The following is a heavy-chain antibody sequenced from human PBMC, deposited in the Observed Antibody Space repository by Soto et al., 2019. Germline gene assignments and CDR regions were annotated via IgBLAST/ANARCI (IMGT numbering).Heavy chain of an antibody. J-gene: IGHJ4*02. CDR1: GGSITSSSYS. Sequence: SETLSLTCAVSGGSITSSSYSWGWVRQPPGKGLEWIATFYYSENTHYNPSLQSRVTISIDTSKNQFSLKLSSVTATDTAVYYCASQHYYDSSGYYVVYWGQGTLVTVSS. CDR2: FYYSENT. CDR3: ASQHYYDSSGYYVVY. D-gene: IGHD3-22*01. V-gene: IGHV4-39*01.